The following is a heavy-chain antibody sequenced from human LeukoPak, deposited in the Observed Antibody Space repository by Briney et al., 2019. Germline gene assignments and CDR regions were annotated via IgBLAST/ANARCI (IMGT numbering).Heavy chain of an antibody. Sequence: GGSLRLSCAASGFTFTIFGLNWVRQAPGKGLEWVAFIRYDGSNKYYADSVKGRFTISRDNSKYTLYLQMNSLRAEDTAVYYCAKESGTVVVPFDYWGQGTLVTVSS. CDR3: AKESGTVVVPFDY. V-gene: IGHV3-30*02. J-gene: IGHJ4*02. D-gene: IGHD3-22*01. CDR1: GFTFTIFG. CDR2: IRYDGSNK.